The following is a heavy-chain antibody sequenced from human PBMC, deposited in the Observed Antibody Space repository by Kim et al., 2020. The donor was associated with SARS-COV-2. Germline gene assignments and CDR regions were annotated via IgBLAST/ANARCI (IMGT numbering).Heavy chain of an antibody. CDR1: GYSFTSYW. CDR3: ARLPIAAAAPGAFDI. V-gene: IGHV5-51*01. Sequence: GESLKISCKGSGYSFTSYWIGWVRQMPGKGLEWMGIIYPGDSDTRYSPSFQGQVTISADKSISTAYLQWSSLKASDTAMYYCARLPIAAAAPGAFDIWGQGTMVTVSS. CDR2: IYPGDSDT. D-gene: IGHD6-13*01. J-gene: IGHJ3*02.